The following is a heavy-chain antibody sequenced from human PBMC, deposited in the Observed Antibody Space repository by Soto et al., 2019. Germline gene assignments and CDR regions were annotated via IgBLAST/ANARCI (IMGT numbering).Heavy chain of an antibody. Sequence: QVPLVQSGAEVKKPGASVKVSCKASGYTFTSYGISWVRQAPGQGLEWMGWISAYNGNTNYAQKLQGRVTMTTDTSTSTAYMELRSLRSDDTAVYYCATLMNCSSTSGYDNDAFDIWGQGTMVTVSS. J-gene: IGHJ3*02. V-gene: IGHV1-18*01. D-gene: IGHD2-2*01. CDR1: GYTFTSYG. CDR3: ATLMNCSSTSGYDNDAFDI. CDR2: ISAYNGNT.